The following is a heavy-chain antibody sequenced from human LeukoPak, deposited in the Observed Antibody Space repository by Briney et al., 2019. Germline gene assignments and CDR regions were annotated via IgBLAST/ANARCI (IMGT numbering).Heavy chain of an antibody. D-gene: IGHD3-3*01. Sequence: ASVKVSCNASGYTFTGYYMHWVRQAPGQGLEWMGWINPNSGGTNYAQTFQGWVTMTRDTSISTAYMELSRLRSDDTAVYYCARGLRFLEWFDAFDIWGQGTMVTVSS. CDR1: GYTFTGYY. V-gene: IGHV1-2*04. CDR3: ARGLRFLEWFDAFDI. CDR2: INPNSGGT. J-gene: IGHJ3*02.